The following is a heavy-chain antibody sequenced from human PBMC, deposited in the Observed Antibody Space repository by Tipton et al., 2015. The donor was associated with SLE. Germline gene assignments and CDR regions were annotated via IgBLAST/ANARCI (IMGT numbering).Heavy chain of an antibody. V-gene: IGHV4-30-2*01. CDR2: VYHSGSA. D-gene: IGHD3-16*01. Sequence: TLSLTCTVSGGSIRSSRHFWGWIRQPPGKGLEWIGYVYHSGSAYYNPSLKSRVTISVDTSKNQFSLKLSSVTAADTAVYYCARVQAYEGFDPWGQGTLVTVSS. CDR1: GGSIRSSRHF. CDR3: ARVQAYEGFDP. J-gene: IGHJ5*02.